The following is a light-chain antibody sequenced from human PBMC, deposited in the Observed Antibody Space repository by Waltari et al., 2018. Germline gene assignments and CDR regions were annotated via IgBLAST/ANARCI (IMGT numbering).Light chain of an antibody. CDR1: QVISIW. Sequence: DIQMTQSLSSVSASVGDTVNITCRSSQVISIWLACYQQKPGRTPDLLIYAASSLQSGVPSRFSGSGSGTDFTLTITRLQPEDFATYYCQQANSFPFTFGGGTKVEI. V-gene: IGKV1D-12*01. CDR2: AAS. J-gene: IGKJ4*01. CDR3: QQANSFPFT.